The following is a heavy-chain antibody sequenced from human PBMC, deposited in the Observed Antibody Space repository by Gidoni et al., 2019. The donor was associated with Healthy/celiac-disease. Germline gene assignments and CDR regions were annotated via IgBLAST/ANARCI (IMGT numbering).Heavy chain of an antibody. CDR3: ARWDSGSLSSYMDV. J-gene: IGHJ6*03. Sequence: EVQLVESGGGLVQPGGSLRLSCAASGFTFSSYWMSWVRQAPGKGLEWMANIKQDGSEKYYVDSVKGRFTISRDNAKNSLYLQMNSLRAEDTAVYYCARWDSGSLSSYMDVWGKGTTVTVSS. CDR1: GFTFSSYW. V-gene: IGHV3-7*01. D-gene: IGHD1-26*01. CDR2: IKQDGSEK.